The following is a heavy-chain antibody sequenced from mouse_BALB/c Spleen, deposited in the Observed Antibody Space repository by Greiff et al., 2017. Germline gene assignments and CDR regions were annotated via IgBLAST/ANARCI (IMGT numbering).Heavy chain of an antibody. Sequence: DVMLVESGGGLVQPGGSLKLSCAASGFTFSSYTMSWVRQTPEKRLEWVAYISNGGGSTYYPDTVKGRFTISRDNAKNTLYLQMSSLKSEDTAMYYCARRTTGRDYYAMDYWGQGTSVTVSS. CDR2: ISNGGGST. J-gene: IGHJ4*01. CDR3: ARRTTGRDYYAMDY. D-gene: IGHD1-1*01. CDR1: GFTFSSYT. V-gene: IGHV5-12-2*01.